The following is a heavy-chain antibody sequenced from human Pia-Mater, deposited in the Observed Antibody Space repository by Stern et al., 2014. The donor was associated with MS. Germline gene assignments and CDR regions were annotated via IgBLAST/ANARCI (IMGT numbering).Heavy chain of an antibody. CDR3: AKDRLFCSGGGCYAMDV. J-gene: IGHJ6*02. Sequence: VQLVESGGGVVQPGRSLRLSCAASGFTLRSYGMHWVRQAPGKGLERGAVISNDGNEKYYTDSVKGRFTISRDNSKNTLYLQMNSLRTEDTAVYYCAKDRLFCSGGGCYAMDVWGQGTTVTVSS. V-gene: IGHV3-30*18. D-gene: IGHD2-15*01. CDR2: ISNDGNEK. CDR1: GFTLRSYG.